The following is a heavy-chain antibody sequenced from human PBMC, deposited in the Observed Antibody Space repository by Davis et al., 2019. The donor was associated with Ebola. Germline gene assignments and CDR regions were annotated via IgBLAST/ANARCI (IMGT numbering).Heavy chain of an antibody. Sequence: PGGSLRLSCAASGFTFSSYGMHWVRQAPGKGLEWVAVIWYDGSNKYYADSVKGRFTISRANSKNTLYLQMNSPRAEDTAVYYCARGGSRYDSSGYYYPLWYWGQGTLVTVSS. CDR2: IWYDGSNK. D-gene: IGHD3-22*01. CDR3: ARGGSRYDSSGYYYPLWY. J-gene: IGHJ4*02. CDR1: GFTFSSYG. V-gene: IGHV3-33*01.